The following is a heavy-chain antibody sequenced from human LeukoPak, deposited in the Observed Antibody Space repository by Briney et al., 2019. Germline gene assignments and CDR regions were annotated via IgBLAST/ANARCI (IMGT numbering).Heavy chain of an antibody. Sequence: PGGSLRLSCTASGFTFDDYGMSWVRQAPGKGLEWVSGINWNGGSTGYADSMKGRFTISRDNSKNTLYLQMNSLRAEDTAVYYCAKQVDYGSGSRLTNWGQGTLVTDSS. D-gene: IGHD3-10*01. CDR1: GFTFDDYG. CDR3: AKQVDYGSGSRLTN. J-gene: IGHJ4*02. V-gene: IGHV3-20*04. CDR2: INWNGGST.